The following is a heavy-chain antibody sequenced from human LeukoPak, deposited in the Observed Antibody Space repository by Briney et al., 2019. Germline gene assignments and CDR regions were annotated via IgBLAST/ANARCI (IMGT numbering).Heavy chain of an antibody. V-gene: IGHV1-18*01. Sequence: ASVKVSCKASGGTFSSYAISWVRQAPGQGLEWMGWISAYNGNTNYAQKLQGRVTMTTDTSTSTAYMELRSLRSDDTAVYHCARAVDTAMVTPDYWGQGTLVTVSS. J-gene: IGHJ4*02. CDR3: ARAVDTAMVTPDY. D-gene: IGHD5-18*01. CDR1: GGTFSSYA. CDR2: ISAYNGNT.